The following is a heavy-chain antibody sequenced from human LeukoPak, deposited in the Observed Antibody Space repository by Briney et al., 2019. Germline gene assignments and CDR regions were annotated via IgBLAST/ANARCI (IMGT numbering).Heavy chain of an antibody. CDR3: ARESTPDDYGDLHFDY. CDR2: ISYDGSNK. J-gene: IGHJ4*02. D-gene: IGHD4-17*01. CDR1: GFTFSSYA. V-gene: IGHV3-30-3*01. Sequence: GGSLRLSCAASGFTFSSYAMHWVRQAPGKGLEWVAVISYDGSNKYYADSVKGRFTISRDNSKNTLYLQMNSLRAEDTAGYYCARESTPDDYGDLHFDYWGQGTLVTVSS.